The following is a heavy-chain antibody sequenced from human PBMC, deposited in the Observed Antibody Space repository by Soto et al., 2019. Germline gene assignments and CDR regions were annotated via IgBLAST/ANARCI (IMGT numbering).Heavy chain of an antibody. CDR3: ASDPHSAPLYY. D-gene: IGHD2-15*01. CDR2: IKQDGSEK. J-gene: IGHJ4*02. V-gene: IGHV3-7*05. Sequence: GGSLRLSCAASGFTFSSYWMSWVRQAPGKGLEWVANIKQDGSEKYYVDSVKGRFTISRDNAKNSLYLQMNSLRAEDTAVFFCASDPHSAPLYYWGQGSXVTVSS. CDR1: GFTFSSYW.